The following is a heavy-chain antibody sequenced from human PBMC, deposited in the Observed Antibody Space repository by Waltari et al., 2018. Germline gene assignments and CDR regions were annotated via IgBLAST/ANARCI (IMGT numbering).Heavy chain of an antibody. CDR2: SYHTGRS. J-gene: IGHJ4*02. Sequence: QVQLRESGPGLVRSSETLSLTCTVSGHSVNNDFYWAWIRQSPGGGLEWIASSYHTGRSHYNSSLKSRVSISTDMSTKQFFLTLTHLTAADTAVYYCAEEGNTTAGLFDSWGQGTLVTVSS. CDR1: GHSVNNDFY. CDR3: AEEGNTTAGLFDS. D-gene: IGHD6-25*01. V-gene: IGHV4-38-2*02.